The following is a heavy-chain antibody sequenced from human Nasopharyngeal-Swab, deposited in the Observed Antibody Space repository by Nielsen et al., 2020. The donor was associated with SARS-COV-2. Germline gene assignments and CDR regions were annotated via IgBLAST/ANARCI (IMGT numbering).Heavy chain of an antibody. CDR1: GFTFNNYN. D-gene: IGHD3-3*01. Sequence: GESLTISCAASGFTFNNYNFNWVRQAPGKGLEWASSISSSSSYIYYADSVKGRFTISRDNAKNSLYLQMNSLRAEDTAVYYCARDGLDYDFWSAYFMDVWGQGTTVTVSS. V-gene: IGHV3-21*01. CDR3: ARDGLDYDFWSAYFMDV. CDR2: ISSSSSYI. J-gene: IGHJ6*02.